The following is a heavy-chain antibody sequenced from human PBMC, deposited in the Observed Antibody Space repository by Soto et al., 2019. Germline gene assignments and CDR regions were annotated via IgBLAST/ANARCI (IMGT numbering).Heavy chain of an antibody. Sequence: SETLSLTCTVSGGSISSYYWSWIRQPSGKGLEWIGYIYYSGSTNYNPSLKSRVTISVDTSKNQFSLKLSSVTAADTAVYYCARAVERMGNNWFDPWGQGTLVTVS. CDR1: GGSISSYY. CDR3: ARAVERMGNNWFDP. CDR2: IYYSGST. J-gene: IGHJ5*02. D-gene: IGHD1-1*01. V-gene: IGHV4-59*01.